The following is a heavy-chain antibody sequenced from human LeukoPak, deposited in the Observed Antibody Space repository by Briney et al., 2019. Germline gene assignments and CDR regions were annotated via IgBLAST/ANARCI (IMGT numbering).Heavy chain of an antibody. CDR1: GGSISSSNSY. Sequence: SETLSLTCTVSGGSISSSNSYWGWIRQPPGKGLEWIAIIYYSGSTYYNPSLKSRVTISVDTSKNQFSLRPNSVTAPDTAVYYCARFLFYYDSSGYYFDYWGQGTLVTVSS. CDR2: IYYSGST. CDR3: ARFLFYYDSSGYYFDY. V-gene: IGHV4-39*01. J-gene: IGHJ4*02. D-gene: IGHD3-22*01.